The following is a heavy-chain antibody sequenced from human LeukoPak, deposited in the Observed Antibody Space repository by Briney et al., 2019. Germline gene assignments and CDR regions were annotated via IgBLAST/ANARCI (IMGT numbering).Heavy chain of an antibody. CDR2: ISYEDGTNK. D-gene: IGHD3-10*01. V-gene: IGHV3-30*04. CDR1: GXTFRSHA. J-gene: IGHJ4*02. CDR3: SKERPEEYYGSGSYFDY. Sequence: PGRSLRLSCAASGXTFRSHAMHWVRQAPGKGLEWVAVISYEDGTNKYYADSVKGRFTISRDNSKYTVYLEMNSLRVEDTAMYYCSKERPEEYYGSGSYFDYWGQGILVTVSS.